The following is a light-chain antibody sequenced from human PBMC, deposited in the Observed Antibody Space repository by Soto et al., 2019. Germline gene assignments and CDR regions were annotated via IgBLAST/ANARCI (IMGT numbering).Light chain of an antibody. CDR2: GVS. CDR1: QSVGSD. Sequence: EIVMTQSPATLSVSPGERATLSCRASQSVGSDLAWYQQKPGQAPRLLISGVSSRATGIPDRFSGSGSGTDFILTISRVEPEDFAVYYCHQYNNWPPTFGQGTKVDIK. V-gene: IGKV3D-15*01. CDR3: HQYNNWPPT. J-gene: IGKJ1*01.